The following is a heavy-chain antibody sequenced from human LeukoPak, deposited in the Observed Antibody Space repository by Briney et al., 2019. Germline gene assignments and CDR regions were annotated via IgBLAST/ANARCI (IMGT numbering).Heavy chain of an antibody. CDR3: ARGPRRFDY. J-gene: IGHJ4*02. CDR2: IDGSGSS. CDR1: GYSISSGYL. V-gene: IGHV4-38-2*02. Sequence: SETLSLTCTVSGYSISSGYLWGWIRQPPGKGLEWIGSIDGSGSSYYNPSLKSRVTISVDTSKNQFSLKLSSVTAADTAVYYCARGPRRFDYWGQGTLVTASS.